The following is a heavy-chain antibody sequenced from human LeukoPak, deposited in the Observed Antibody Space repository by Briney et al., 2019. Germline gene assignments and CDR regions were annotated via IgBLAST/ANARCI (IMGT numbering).Heavy chain of an antibody. D-gene: IGHD6-6*01. CDR2: IWYDGSNK. V-gene: IGHV3-33*01. CDR3: ARDGSSSFDY. Sequence: GGSLRLSCAASGFTFSSYGMHWVRHAPGKGLEWVAVIWYDGSNKYYADSVKGRFTISRDNSKNTLYLQMNSLRAEDTAVYYCARDGSSSFDYWGQGTLVTVSS. J-gene: IGHJ4*02. CDR1: GFTFSSYG.